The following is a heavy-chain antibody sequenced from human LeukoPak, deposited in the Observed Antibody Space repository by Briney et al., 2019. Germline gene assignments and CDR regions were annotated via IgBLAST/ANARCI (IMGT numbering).Heavy chain of an antibody. Sequence: PSETLSLTCTVSGGSIGSYYWSWIRQPPGKGLEWIGYIYYSGSTNYNPSLKSRVTISVDTSKNQFSLKLSSVTAADTAVYYCAREAVAGTGIDYWGQGTLVTVSS. D-gene: IGHD6-19*01. CDR3: AREAVAGTGIDY. CDR2: IYYSGST. J-gene: IGHJ4*02. CDR1: GGSIGSYY. V-gene: IGHV4-59*01.